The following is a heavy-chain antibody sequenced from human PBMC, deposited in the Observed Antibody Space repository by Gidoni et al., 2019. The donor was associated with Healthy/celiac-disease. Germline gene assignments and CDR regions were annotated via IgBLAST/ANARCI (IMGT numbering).Heavy chain of an antibody. D-gene: IGHD4-17*01. CDR2: INHSGST. J-gene: IGHJ4*02. CDR3: ARATTVTTGDY. V-gene: IGHV4-34*01. CDR1: GGSFRGYY. Sequence: QVQLQQWGAGLLKPSETLSLTCAVYGGSFRGYYWSWIRQPPGKGLEWIGEINHSGSTNYNPSLKSRVTISVDTSKNQFSLKLSSVTAADTAVYYCARATTVTTGDYWGQGTLVTVSS.